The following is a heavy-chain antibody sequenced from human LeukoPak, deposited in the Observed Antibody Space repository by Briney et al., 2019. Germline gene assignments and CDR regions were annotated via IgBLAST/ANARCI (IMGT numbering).Heavy chain of an antibody. D-gene: IGHD1-26*01. J-gene: IGHJ4*02. V-gene: IGHV4-30-2*01. CDR3: ARWKWELQYFDY. CDR1: GGSISSGGYS. Sequence: SETLSLTCDVSGGSISSGGYSWSWIRQPPGRGLEWIGYIYHSGSTYYNPSLKSRVTISVDRSKNQFSLKLSSVTAADTAVYYCARWKWELQYFDYWGQGTLVTVSS. CDR2: IYHSGST.